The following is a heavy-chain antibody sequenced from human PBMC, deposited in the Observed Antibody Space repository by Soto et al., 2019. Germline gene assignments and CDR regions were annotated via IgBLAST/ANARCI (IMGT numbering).Heavy chain of an antibody. CDR2: INPNGGVT. CDR3: ARESGSATATLDYYSLYIDV. V-gene: IGHV1-2*04. J-gene: IGHJ6*03. D-gene: IGHD5-12*01. CDR1: GDSFNDYY. Sequence: QVQLVQSGAEVRKPGASVTVSCRSSGDSFNDYYIHWVRQATGQGFEWMGWINPNGGVTKYAQKLTGWVSMARDTSIRTGYMQLSRLRSDDTAVYYCARESGSATATLDYYSLYIDVWGTGTTVTVSS.